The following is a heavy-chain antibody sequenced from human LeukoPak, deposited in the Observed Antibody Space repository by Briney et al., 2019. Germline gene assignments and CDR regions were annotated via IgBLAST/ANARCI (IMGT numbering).Heavy chain of an antibody. J-gene: IGHJ4*02. D-gene: IGHD3-3*01. Sequence: GGSLRLSCAASGFTFDDYGMSWVRQAPGKGLEWVSGINWNGGSTGYADSVKGRFTISRDNAKNSLYLQMNSLRAEDTALYYCARAVGWLLLATYFDYWGQGTLVTVSS. V-gene: IGHV3-20*04. CDR3: ARAVGWLLLATYFDY. CDR2: INWNGGST. CDR1: GFTFDDYG.